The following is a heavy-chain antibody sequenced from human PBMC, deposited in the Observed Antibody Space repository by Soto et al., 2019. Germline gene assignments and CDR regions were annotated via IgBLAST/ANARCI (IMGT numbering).Heavy chain of an antibody. J-gene: IGHJ6*03. CDR3: ARAPWGAARRRYYYYYMDV. V-gene: IGHV4-39*01. D-gene: IGHD6-6*01. CDR1: GGSISSSSYY. CDR2: IYYSGST. Sequence: SETLSLTCTVSGGSISSSSYYWGWIRQPPGKGLEWIGSIYYSGSTYYNPSLKSRVTISVDTSKNQFSLKLSSVTAADPAVYYCARAPWGAARRRYYYYYMDVWGKGTTVTVSS.